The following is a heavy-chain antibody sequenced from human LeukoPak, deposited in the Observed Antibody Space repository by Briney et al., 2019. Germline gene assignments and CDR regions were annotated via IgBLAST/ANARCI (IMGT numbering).Heavy chain of an antibody. CDR2: ISYGGNT. CDR1: GGSISSGPYT. V-gene: IGHV4-39*01. J-gene: IGHJ5*02. Sequence: SETLSLTCTVSGGSISSGPYTWGWLRQPPGKGLEWIGTISYGGNTYYNPSLESRVTISVDTSKSQFSLSLSSVTAADTAVYYCARLPTCFPNWFAPWGQGILVTVSS. D-gene: IGHD3-16*01. CDR3: ARLPTCFPNWFAP.